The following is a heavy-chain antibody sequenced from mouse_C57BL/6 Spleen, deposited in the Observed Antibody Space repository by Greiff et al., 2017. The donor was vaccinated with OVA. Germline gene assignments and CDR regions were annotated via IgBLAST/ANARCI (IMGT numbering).Heavy chain of an antibody. CDR2: INPSNGGT. V-gene: IGHV1-53*01. CDR1: GYTFTSYW. J-gene: IGHJ2*01. D-gene: IGHD3-2*02. Sequence: QVQLQQPGTELVKPGASVKLSCKASGYTFTSYWMHWVKQRTGQGLEWIGNINPSNGGTNYNEKFKSKATLTVDKSSSTAYMQLSSLTSEDSAVYYCARASRQLRLLDDWGQGTTLTVSS. CDR3: ARASRQLRLLDD.